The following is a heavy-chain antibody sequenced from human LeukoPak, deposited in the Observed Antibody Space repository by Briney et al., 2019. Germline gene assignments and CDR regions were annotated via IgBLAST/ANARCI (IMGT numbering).Heavy chain of an antibody. D-gene: IGHD4-17*01. J-gene: IGHJ4*02. CDR3: ARWGPIYGDGFDY. CDR2: ISSSSSTI. Sequence: GGSLRLSCAASGFTFSSYSMNWVRQAPGKGLEWVSYISSSSSTIYYADSVKGRFTISRDNAKNSLYLQMNSLRAEDTAVYYCARWGPIYGDGFDYWGQGTLVTVSS. V-gene: IGHV3-48*01. CDR1: GFTFSSYS.